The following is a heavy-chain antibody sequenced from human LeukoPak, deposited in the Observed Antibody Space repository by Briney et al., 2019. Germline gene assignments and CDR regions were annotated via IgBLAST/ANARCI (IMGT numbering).Heavy chain of an antibody. D-gene: IGHD1-14*01. CDR2: INHSGST. CDR1: GGSFSGYY. Sequence: SETLSLTCAVYGGSFSGYYWSWIRQPPGKGLEWIGEINHSGSTNYNPSLKSRVTISVDTSKNQFSLELSSVTAADTAVYYCARGLGTPLNYYYYGMDVWGQGTTVTVSS. J-gene: IGHJ6*02. CDR3: ARGLGTPLNYYYYGMDV. V-gene: IGHV4-34*01.